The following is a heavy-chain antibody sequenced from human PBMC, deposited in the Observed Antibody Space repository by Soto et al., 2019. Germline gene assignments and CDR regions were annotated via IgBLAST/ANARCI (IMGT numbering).Heavy chain of an antibody. Sequence: PSETLSLTCTVSGGSISSADSYWSWIRQPPGKGLELIGYIYYSGSTYYDPSLKSRVTISVGTSKYQFSLNLSSVTAADTAVYYCARYYDFWSGYFAFDYWGQGTLVTVSS. CDR3: ARYYDFWSGYFAFDY. J-gene: IGHJ4*02. CDR2: IYYSGST. CDR1: GGSISSADSY. D-gene: IGHD3-3*01. V-gene: IGHV4-30-4*01.